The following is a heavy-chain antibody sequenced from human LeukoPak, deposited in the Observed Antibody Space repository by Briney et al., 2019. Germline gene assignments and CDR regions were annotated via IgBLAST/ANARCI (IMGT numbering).Heavy chain of an antibody. CDR1: GFTFSSYA. J-gene: IGHJ6*02. CDR2: ISGSGGSA. D-gene: IGHD4-17*01. Sequence: PGGSLRLSCAASGFTFSSYAMSWVRQAPGKGLEWVSGISGSGGSAFYPDSVKGRFTISRDNSEKTLYLQMISLRAEDTAVYYCAKRNDYGDTRSAYDFSGMDVWGQGTMVTVSS. CDR3: AKRNDYGDTRSAYDFSGMDV. V-gene: IGHV3-23*01.